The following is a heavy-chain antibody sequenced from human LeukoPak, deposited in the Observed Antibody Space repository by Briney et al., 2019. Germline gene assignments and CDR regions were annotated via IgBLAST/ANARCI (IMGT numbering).Heavy chain of an antibody. CDR3: AKRYSNSFDY. CDR1: GFNVSTYA. Sequence: GGSLRLSCAASGFNVSTYAMSWVRQTPGKGLEWVSGISGSGDSTYYADSVKGRFTISRDNSKNTVNLQMSTLRAEDTAVYYCAKRYSNSFDYWGQGALVTVSS. CDR2: ISGSGDST. J-gene: IGHJ4*02. D-gene: IGHD6-6*01. V-gene: IGHV3-23*01.